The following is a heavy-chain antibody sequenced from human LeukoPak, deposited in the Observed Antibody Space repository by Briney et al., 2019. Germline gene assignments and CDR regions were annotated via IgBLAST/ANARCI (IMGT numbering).Heavy chain of an antibody. V-gene: IGHV3-23*01. CDR1: GFTFSNYW. J-gene: IGHJ4*02. CDR3: ARERVAGDFDY. Sequence: GGSLRLSCGASGFTFSNYWMSWVRQAPEKGLEWVSAISGGGDSTYYADSVKGRFTLSRDNSKNTLYLQMNSLRAEDTAVYYCARERVAGDFDYWGQGTLVTVSS. D-gene: IGHD3-3*01. CDR2: ISGGGDST.